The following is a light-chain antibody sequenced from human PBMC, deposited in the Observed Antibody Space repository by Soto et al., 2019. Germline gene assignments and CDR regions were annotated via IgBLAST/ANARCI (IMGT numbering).Light chain of an antibody. J-gene: IGLJ3*02. CDR1: RSNIGTRY. V-gene: IGLV1-47*01. Sequence: QSVLTQPPSASGTPEQRGTIYCSGSRSNIGTRYVYWYHQLPGTAPKLLIYRSNQRPSGVPDRISGSRSGTAASLAISGLRSDDDVDYYCGAWDVRLSGMVFGGGTKLTVL. CDR2: RSN. CDR3: GAWDVRLSGMV.